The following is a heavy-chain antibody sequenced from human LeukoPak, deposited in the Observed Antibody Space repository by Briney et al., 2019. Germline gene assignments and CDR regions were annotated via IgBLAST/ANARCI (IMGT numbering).Heavy chain of an antibody. J-gene: IGHJ6*04. CDR1: GFTVSSNY. D-gene: IGHD6-13*01. CDR2: ISWDGGST. Sequence: PGGSLRLSCAASGFTVSSNYMSWVRQAPGKGLEWVSLISWDGGSTYYADSVKGRFTISRDNSKNSLYLQMNSLRAEDTALYYCAKEAGGYSSSWLIPRYEMDVWGKGTTVTVSS. V-gene: IGHV3-43D*03. CDR3: AKEAGGYSSSWLIPRYEMDV.